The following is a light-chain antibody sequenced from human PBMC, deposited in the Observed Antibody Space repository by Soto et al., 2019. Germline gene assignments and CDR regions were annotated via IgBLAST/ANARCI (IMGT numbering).Light chain of an antibody. CDR1: SSNIGSNY. J-gene: IGLJ1*01. CDR3: AAWDDSLSGHYV. CDR2: RTT. Sequence: QSVLTQPPSTSGTPGQRVTLSCSGGSSNIGSNYVYWYQHLPGTAPKLLIYRTTQRPSGVPDRFSASKSGTSASLAISGLRSEDEADYYCAAWDDSLSGHYVVGTGTKVTVL. V-gene: IGLV1-47*01.